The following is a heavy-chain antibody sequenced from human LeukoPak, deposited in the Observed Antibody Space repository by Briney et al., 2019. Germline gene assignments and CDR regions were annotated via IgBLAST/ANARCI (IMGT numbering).Heavy chain of an antibody. CDR2: MNPNSGNT. J-gene: IGHJ6*03. Sequence: ASVKVSCEASGYTFTGYYMHWVRQATGQGLEWMGWMNPNSGNTGYAQKFQGRVTMTRNTSISTAYMELSSLRSEDTAVYYCARGYSSSWYLTGYYYYYYMDVWGKGTTVTISS. V-gene: IGHV1-8*02. CDR1: GYTFTGYY. D-gene: IGHD6-13*01. CDR3: ARGYSSSWYLTGYYYYYYMDV.